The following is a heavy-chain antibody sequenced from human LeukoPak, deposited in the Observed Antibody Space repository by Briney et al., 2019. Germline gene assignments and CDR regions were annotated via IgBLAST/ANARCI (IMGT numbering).Heavy chain of an antibody. V-gene: IGHV4-59*08. CDR2: MYYRGST. D-gene: IGHD1-26*01. Sequence: SETLSLTCTVSGVSISSYYWTWIRQPPGKGLQWIGYMYYRGSTKYSPSLESRVTISLDTSKNHFSLKVNSVTAADTAVYYCARQERGRYDYWGQGTLVTVSS. J-gene: IGHJ4*02. CDR1: GVSISSYY. CDR3: ARQERGRYDY.